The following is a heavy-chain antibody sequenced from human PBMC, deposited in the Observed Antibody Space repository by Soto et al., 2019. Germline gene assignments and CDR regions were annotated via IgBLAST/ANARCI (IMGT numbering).Heavy chain of an antibody. CDR3: ARASLLKQLEY. V-gene: IGHV4-30-4*01. CDR2: ISSSGTT. Sequence: QVQLQESGPGLVKPSQTLSLTCTVSGGSISSGDYYWSWIRQPPGKGLEWIGYISSSGTTDYIPSLQSRVTIAADTSKNQFSLRLSSVTAADTAVYFCARASLLKQLEYWGQGTLVTVSS. J-gene: IGHJ4*02. D-gene: IGHD1-1*01. CDR1: GGSISSGDYY.